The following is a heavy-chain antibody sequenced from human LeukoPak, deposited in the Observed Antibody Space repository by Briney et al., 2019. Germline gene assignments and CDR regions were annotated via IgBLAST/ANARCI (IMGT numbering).Heavy chain of an antibody. J-gene: IGHJ3*02. V-gene: IGHV5-51*01. D-gene: IGHD6-13*01. CDR3: GRIPAAGSLKGSFDI. CDR2: IYPGDSDT. CDR1: GYSFTSYW. Sequence: GESLKISCKGSGYSFTSYWTGWVRQMPGKGLEWMGIIYPGDSDTTYSPSFQGQVTISADKSISTAYLQWSSLKASDSAMYYCGRIPAAGSLKGSFDIWGQGTTVTVSS.